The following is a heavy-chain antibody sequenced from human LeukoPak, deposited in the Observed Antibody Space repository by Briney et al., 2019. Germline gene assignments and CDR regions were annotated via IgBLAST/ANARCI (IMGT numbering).Heavy chain of an antibody. Sequence: GGSLRLSCAASGFTFSGSAMHWVRQAPGKGLEWVANIKQDGSEKYYVDSVKGRFTISRDNAKNSLYLQMNSLRAEDTAVYYCAREEGRDWSEDYWGQGTLVTVSS. CDR1: GFTFSGSA. CDR2: IKQDGSEK. V-gene: IGHV3-7*01. CDR3: AREEGRDWSEDY. J-gene: IGHJ4*02. D-gene: IGHD3-9*01.